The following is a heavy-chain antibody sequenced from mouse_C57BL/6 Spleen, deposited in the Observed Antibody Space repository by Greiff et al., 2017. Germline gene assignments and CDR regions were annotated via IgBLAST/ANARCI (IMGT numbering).Heavy chain of an antibody. V-gene: IGHV1-64*01. CDR3: ARDAITTVVADAMDY. Sequence: QVQLQQSGAELVKPGASVKLSCKASGYTFTSYWMHWVKQRPGQGLEWIGKIHPNSGSTNYNEKFKSKATLTVDKSSSTAYMQLSSLTSEDSAVYYCARDAITTVVADAMDYWGQGTSVTVSS. CDR1: GYTFTSYW. CDR2: IHPNSGST. D-gene: IGHD1-1*01. J-gene: IGHJ4*01.